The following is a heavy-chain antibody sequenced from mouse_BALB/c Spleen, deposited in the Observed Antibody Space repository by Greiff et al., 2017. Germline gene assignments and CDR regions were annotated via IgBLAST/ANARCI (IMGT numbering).Heavy chain of an antibody. CDR3: AREGYGNPSWFAY. Sequence: VQLVESGPGLVAPSQSLSITCTVSGFSLTGYGVNWVRQPPGKGLEWLGMIWGDGSTDYNSALKSRLSISKDNSKSQVFLKMNSLQTDDTARYYCAREGYGNPSWFAYWGQGTLVTVSA. D-gene: IGHD2-1*01. J-gene: IGHJ3*01. CDR1: GFSLTGYG. V-gene: IGHV2-6-7*01. CDR2: IWGDGST.